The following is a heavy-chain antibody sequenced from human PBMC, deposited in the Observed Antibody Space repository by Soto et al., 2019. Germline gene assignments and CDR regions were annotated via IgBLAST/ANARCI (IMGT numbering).Heavy chain of an antibody. CDR3: ARVVGSGSYYNQYNLFDP. V-gene: IGHV1-18*01. CDR2: INVYNGNT. Sequence: GASVKVSCKASGYTFTSYDINWVRQATGQGIEWMGWINVYNGNTKYAQKVQGRVTMTTDTSTSTAYMELRSLRSDDTAVYYSARVVGSGSYYNQYNLFDPWGQGTLVTVSS. D-gene: IGHD3-10*01. CDR1: GYTFTSYD. J-gene: IGHJ5*02.